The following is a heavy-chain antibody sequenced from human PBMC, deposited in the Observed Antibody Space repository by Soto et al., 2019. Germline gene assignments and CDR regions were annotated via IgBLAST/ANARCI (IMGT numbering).Heavy chain of an antibody. Sequence: VPLVESGGGLVQPGESLKLSCAVSGFTFSGSAMHWVRQASGKGLEWVGRIRSKANNYATAYAASVKGRFTISRDDSKNTAYLQMNSLKSEDTAVYYCTRGYGDYVRDYWGQGTLVTVSS. J-gene: IGHJ4*02. CDR2: IRSKANNYAT. CDR1: GFTFSGSA. CDR3: TRGYGDYVRDY. V-gene: IGHV3-73*01. D-gene: IGHD4-17*01.